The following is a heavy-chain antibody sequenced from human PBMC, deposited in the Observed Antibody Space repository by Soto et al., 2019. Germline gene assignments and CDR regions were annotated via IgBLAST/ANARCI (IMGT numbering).Heavy chain of an antibody. V-gene: IGHV3-23*01. CDR2: ITGSGAGI. Sequence: VQVLESGGGLVQPGDSLRLSCAASGFTFRNYAIAWVRQARRKGLECVSVITGSGAGIYYADSVTGRFTISRDNSSDTAYLQMNSLRAKDTSVYYCEKHRGKSLSEWGQGTLVTVS. CDR3: EKHRGKSLSE. CDR1: GFTFRNYA. J-gene: IGHJ4*02.